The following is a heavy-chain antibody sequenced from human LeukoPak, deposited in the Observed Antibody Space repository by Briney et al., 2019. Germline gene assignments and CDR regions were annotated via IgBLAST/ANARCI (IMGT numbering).Heavy chain of an antibody. CDR1: GGSISSSSYY. V-gene: IGHV4-39*01. J-gene: IGHJ3*02. CDR2: IYTSGST. Sequence: PSETLSLTCTVSGGSISSSSYYWGWIRQPPGKGLEWIGRIYTSGSTNYNPSLKSRVTMSVDTSKNQFSLKLSSVTAADTAVYYCARHRSLRGYSGYEDAFDIWGQGTMVTVSS. CDR3: ARHRSLRGYSGYEDAFDI. D-gene: IGHD5-12*01.